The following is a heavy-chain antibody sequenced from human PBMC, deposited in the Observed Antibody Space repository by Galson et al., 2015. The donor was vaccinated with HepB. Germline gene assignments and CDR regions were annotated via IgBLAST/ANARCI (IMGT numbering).Heavy chain of an antibody. D-gene: IGHD2-2*01. CDR3: ARSVVPAAYNWFDP. CDR1: GFTFSSYA. CDR2: ISYDGSNK. V-gene: IGHV3-30-3*01. J-gene: IGHJ5*02. Sequence: SLRLSCAASGFTFSSYAMHWVRQAPGKGLEWVAVISYDGSNKYYADSVKGRFTISRDNSKNTLYLQMNSLRAEDTAVYYCARSVVPAAYNWFDPWGQGTLVTVSS.